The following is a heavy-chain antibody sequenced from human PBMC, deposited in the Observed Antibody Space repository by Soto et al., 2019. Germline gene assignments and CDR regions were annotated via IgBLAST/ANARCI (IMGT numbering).Heavy chain of an antibody. CDR2: IYFDGIAT. D-gene: IGHD1-26*01. Sequence: LRLSCTASGFTFNTHWMHWVRQAPGKGLVWVSRIYFDGIATNYADSVKGRLTVSRDNAKNTVYLHVNTLTDEDTAVYYCARGGAMGVDYWGQGTLVTV. J-gene: IGHJ4*02. CDR1: GFTFNTHW. CDR3: ARGGAMGVDY. V-gene: IGHV3-74*01.